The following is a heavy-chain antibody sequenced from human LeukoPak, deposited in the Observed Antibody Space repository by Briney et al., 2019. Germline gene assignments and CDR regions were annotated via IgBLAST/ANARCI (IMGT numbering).Heavy chain of an antibody. CDR3: ARDRLTYSSSSRAFDI. CDR1: GFTFSSYS. CDR2: ISSSSSTI. V-gene: IGHV3-48*01. J-gene: IGHJ3*02. D-gene: IGHD6-6*01. Sequence: GGSLRLSCAASGFTFSSYSMNWVRQAPGKGLEWVSYISSSSSTIYYADSVKGRFTISRDNAKNSLYLQMNSLRAEDTAVYYCARDRLTYSSSSRAFDIWGQGTMVTVSS.